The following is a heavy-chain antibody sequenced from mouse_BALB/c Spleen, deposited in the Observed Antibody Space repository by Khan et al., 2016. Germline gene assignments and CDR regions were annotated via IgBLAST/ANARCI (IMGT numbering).Heavy chain of an antibody. CDR1: GYTFTNYG. CDR2: MNPYTGEP. J-gene: IGHJ4*01. D-gene: IGHD1-2*01. V-gene: IGHV9-3-1*01. CDR3: ARSTYYGYYYAMDY. Sequence: QIQLVQSGPELKKPGETVKISCKASGYTFTNYGMNWVRQAPGKGLQWMGWMNPYTGEPTYTDDFKGRFAFSLETSASTAYLQLNNLKNEDTATYFCARSTYYGYYYAMDYWGQGTSVTVSS.